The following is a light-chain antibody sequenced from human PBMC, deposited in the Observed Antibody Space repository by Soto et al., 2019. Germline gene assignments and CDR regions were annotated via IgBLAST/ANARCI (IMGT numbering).Light chain of an antibody. J-gene: IGLJ1*01. V-gene: IGLV2-8*01. CDR1: SSDGGGCNY. CDR3: SSYVGTNSSV. CDR2: EVY. Sequence: QSLRTQPPSPSQAPGQSLTIACTGTSSDGGGCNYVSWYQHHPVKAPKRIVYEVYKRPSGVPDRFSGSKSGNTAALHVSGLQAEDEADYYCSSYVGTNSSVFGTGTKVTVL.